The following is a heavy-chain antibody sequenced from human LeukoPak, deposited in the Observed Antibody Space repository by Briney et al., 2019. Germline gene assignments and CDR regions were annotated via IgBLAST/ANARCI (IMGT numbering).Heavy chain of an antibody. V-gene: IGHV3-7*01. CDR2: IKLDGSEK. CDR1: GFTFSSHW. J-gene: IGHJ4*02. D-gene: IGHD5-24*01. CDR3: ARIGMATISYFDY. Sequence: GGSLRLSCAASGFTFSSHWMSWVRQAPGKGLEWVANIKLDGSEKYYVDSVKGRFTISRDNCKNSLYLQMNSLRAEDTAVYFCARIGMATISYFDYWGQGTLVTVSS.